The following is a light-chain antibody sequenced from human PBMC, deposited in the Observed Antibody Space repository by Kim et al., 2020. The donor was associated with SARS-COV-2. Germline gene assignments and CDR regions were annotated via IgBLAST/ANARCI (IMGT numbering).Light chain of an antibody. J-gene: IGKJ4*01. Sequence: ASGGDRVPSTCQASGRIGSWLAWNQQKPGEAPSLLVYSTSNLHSGVPSRFSGRGYGTDFTLTVSSQQPEDSAVYYCQQLNAFPLTFGGGTKVDIK. CDR1: GRIGSW. CDR3: QQLNAFPLT. V-gene: IGKV1-12*01. CDR2: STS.